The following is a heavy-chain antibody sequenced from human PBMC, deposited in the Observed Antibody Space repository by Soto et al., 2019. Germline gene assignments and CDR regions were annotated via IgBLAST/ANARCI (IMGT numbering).Heavy chain of an antibody. D-gene: IGHD2-8*01. V-gene: IGHV1-46*01. CDR2: INPSGGST. CDR1: GYTFTSYY. Sequence: QVQLVQSGAEVKKPGASVKVSCKASGYTFTSYYMYWVRQAPGQGLEWMGIINPSGGSTSYAQKFQGRVSMTRDTSTSTVYMELSSLRSEDTAVYYRARDAYCTNGVCSYWDFDLWGRGTLVTVSS. J-gene: IGHJ2*01. CDR3: ARDAYCTNGVCSYWDFDL.